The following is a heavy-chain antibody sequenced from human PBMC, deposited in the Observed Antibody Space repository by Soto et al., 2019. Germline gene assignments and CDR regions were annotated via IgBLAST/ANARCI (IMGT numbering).Heavy chain of an antibody. CDR1: GGSVSSGSYY. CDR2: IYYAGST. CDR3: ARGVGRLGPGWFDP. D-gene: IGHD2-21*01. Sequence: SETLSLTCPVSGGSVSSGSYYWSWIRQPPGRGLEWIGFIYYAGSTYYNPSLKSRVTISVDTSKNQFSLKLSSVTAADTAVYYCARGVGRLGPGWFDPWGQGTLVTVSS. V-gene: IGHV4-61*01. J-gene: IGHJ5*02.